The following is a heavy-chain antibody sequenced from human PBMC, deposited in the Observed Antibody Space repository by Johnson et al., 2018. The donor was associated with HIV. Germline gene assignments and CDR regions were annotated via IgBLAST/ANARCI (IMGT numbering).Heavy chain of an antibody. CDR3: GGEGLGDILTGLAFDI. Sequence: QVQLVESGGGLVKPGGSLRLSCAASGFTFSDNYMSWIRQAPGKGLEWVSYISTRGSNIYYADSVKGRFTISRDNAKNSLYLKMNSLRVEDTAVYYCGGEGLGDILTGLAFDIWGQGTLVPVSS. V-gene: IGHV3-11*04. J-gene: IGHJ3*02. D-gene: IGHD3-9*01. CDR1: GFTFSDNY. CDR2: ISTRGSNI.